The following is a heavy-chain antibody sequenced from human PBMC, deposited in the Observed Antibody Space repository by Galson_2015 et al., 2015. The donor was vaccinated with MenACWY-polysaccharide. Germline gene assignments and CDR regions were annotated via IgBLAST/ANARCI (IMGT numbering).Heavy chain of an antibody. V-gene: IGHV4-39*01. CDR2: IYYSGST. CDR1: GGSISSSSYY. Sequence: TLSLTCTVSGGSISSSSYYWGWIRQPPGKGLEWIGNIYYSGSTYYNPSLKSRVTISVDTSKNQFSLKLSSMTAADTAVYYCARLGGDFWSGYYIYYYYYYMDVWGKGTTVTVSS. D-gene: IGHD3-3*01. CDR3: ARLGGDFWSGYYIYYYYYYMDV. J-gene: IGHJ6*03.